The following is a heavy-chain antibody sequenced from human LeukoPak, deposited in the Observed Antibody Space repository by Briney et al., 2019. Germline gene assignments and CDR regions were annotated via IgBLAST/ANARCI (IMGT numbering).Heavy chain of an antibody. D-gene: IGHD1-26*01. Sequence: ASVKVSCKASGYTFTSHGISWVRQAPGQGLEWMGWISAYNGNTNYAQKFQGRVTMTRDTSISTAYMELSRLRSDDTAVYYCARGIVGADYWGQGTLVTVSS. CDR1: GYTFTSHG. CDR3: ARGIVGADY. CDR2: ISAYNGNT. V-gene: IGHV1-18*01. J-gene: IGHJ4*02.